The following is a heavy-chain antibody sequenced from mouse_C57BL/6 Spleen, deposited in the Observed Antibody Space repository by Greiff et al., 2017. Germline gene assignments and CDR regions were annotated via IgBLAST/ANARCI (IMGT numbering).Heavy chain of an antibody. CDR3: TGTHYYGSRGGYFDV. D-gene: IGHD1-1*01. V-gene: IGHV6-3*01. Sequence: EVKVEESGGGLVQPGGSMKLSCVASGFTFSNYWMNWVRQSPEKGLEWVAQIRLKSDNYATHYAESVKGRFTISRDDSKSSVYLQKNNLRAEDTGIYDGTGTHYYGSRGGYFDVWGTGTTVTVSS. CDR2: IRLKSDNYAT. CDR1: GFTFSNYW. J-gene: IGHJ1*03.